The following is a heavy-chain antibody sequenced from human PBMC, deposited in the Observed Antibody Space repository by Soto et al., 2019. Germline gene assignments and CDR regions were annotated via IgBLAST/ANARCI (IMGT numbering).Heavy chain of an antibody. CDR2: IKQDGSAK. CDR3: VRNRGEHWLCDS. J-gene: IGHJ4*02. CDR1: GFALSSHW. V-gene: IGHV3-7*03. D-gene: IGHD6-19*01. Sequence: PGGSLRLSCASSGFALSSHWMGWVRQAPGKGLEWVANIKQDGSAKYYVDSVKGRFTISRDNVENSLYLQMNSLRVDDTAVYYCVRNRGEHWLCDSWGLGTLVTVSS.